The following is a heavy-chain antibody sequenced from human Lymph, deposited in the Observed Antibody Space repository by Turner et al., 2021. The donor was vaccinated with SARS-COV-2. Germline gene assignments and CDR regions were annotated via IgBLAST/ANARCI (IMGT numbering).Heavy chain of an antibody. J-gene: IGHJ3*02. Sequence: VQLCQSGVEVKKPGSSVKVSCKASGGTFSSYGISWVRQAPGQGLEWMGGIIPIFGTANYAQKFQGRVTITADESTSTAYMELSSLRSEDTAVYYCARDTAVAGTLGAFDIWGQGTMVTVSS. CDR3: ARDTAVAGTLGAFDI. V-gene: IGHV1-69*01. CDR2: IIPIFGTA. D-gene: IGHD6-19*01. CDR1: GGTFSSYG.